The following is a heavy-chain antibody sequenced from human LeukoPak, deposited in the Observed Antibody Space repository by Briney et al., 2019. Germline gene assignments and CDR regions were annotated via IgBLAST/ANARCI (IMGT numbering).Heavy chain of an antibody. V-gene: IGHV3-20*04. D-gene: IGHD2-2*01. J-gene: IGHJ4*02. CDR2: INWSGGST. CDR3: ARAPITSPFYFDY. Sequence: GGSLRLSCTASGFALDEHGMSWVRQVPGKGLEWVSGINWSGGSTGYADPLRGRFTISRDNAKNSLYLQMDSLRAEDTALHYCARAPITSPFYFDYWGQGTLVTVSS. CDR1: GFALDEHG.